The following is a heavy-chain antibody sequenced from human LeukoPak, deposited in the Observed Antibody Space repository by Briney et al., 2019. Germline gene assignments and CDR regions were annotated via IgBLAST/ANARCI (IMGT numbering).Heavy chain of an antibody. J-gene: IGHJ4*02. CDR2: IYYSGST. Sequence: SETLSLTCTVSGGSISSYYWSWIRQPPGKGLEWIGYIYYSGSTNYNPSLKSRVTISVGTSKNQFSLKLSSVTAADTAVYYCASGGYSYGSNFDYWGQGTLVTVSS. V-gene: IGHV4-59*01. CDR1: GGSISSYY. CDR3: ASGGYSYGSNFDY. D-gene: IGHD5-18*01.